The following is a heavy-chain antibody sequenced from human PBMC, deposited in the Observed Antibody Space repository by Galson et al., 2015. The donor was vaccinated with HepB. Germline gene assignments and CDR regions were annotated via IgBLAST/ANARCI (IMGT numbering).Heavy chain of an antibody. CDR2: VIPILGIA. CDR1: GGTFSSYA. Sequence: SVKVSCKASGGTFSSYAISWVRQAPGQGLEWMGGVIPILGIANYAQKFQGRVTITADKSTSTAYMELSSLRSEDTAVYYCARSRITMIVVVISDAFDIWGQGTMVTVSS. D-gene: IGHD3-22*01. CDR3: ARSRITMIVVVISDAFDI. V-gene: IGHV1-69*10. J-gene: IGHJ3*02.